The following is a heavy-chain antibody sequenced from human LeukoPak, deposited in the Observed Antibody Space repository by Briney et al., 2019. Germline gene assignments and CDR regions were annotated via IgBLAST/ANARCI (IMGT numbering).Heavy chain of an antibody. Sequence: GESLKISCKGSGYSFTSYWIGWVRQMPGKGLEWMGIIYPGDSDTRYSPSFQGQVTISADKSISTVYLQWSSLKASDTAMYYCARGSYSSSWYLAYNWFDPWGQGTLVTVSS. V-gene: IGHV5-51*01. CDR3: ARGSYSSSWYLAYNWFDP. CDR1: GYSFTSYW. D-gene: IGHD6-13*01. CDR2: IYPGDSDT. J-gene: IGHJ5*02.